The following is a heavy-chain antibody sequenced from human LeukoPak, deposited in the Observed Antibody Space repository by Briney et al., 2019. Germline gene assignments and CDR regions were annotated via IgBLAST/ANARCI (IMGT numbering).Heavy chain of an antibody. Sequence: GSLRLSCAASGFTFSSYWMSWVRQAPGKGLEWVANIKQDGSEKYYVDSVKGRFTISRDNAKNSLYLQMNSLRAEDTAVYYCARDFGSSSGSCKDWGQGTLVTVSS. CDR1: GFTFSSYW. D-gene: IGHD1-26*01. J-gene: IGHJ4*02. V-gene: IGHV3-7*03. CDR2: IKQDGSEK. CDR3: ARDFGSSSGSCKD.